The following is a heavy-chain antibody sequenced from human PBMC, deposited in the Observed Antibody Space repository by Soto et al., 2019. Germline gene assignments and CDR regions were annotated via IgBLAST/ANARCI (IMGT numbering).Heavy chain of an antibody. Sequence: PGGSLRLSCAASGFTVSSNYMSWVRQAPGKGLEWVSVIYSGGSTYYADSVTGRFTISRDNAKNTLYLQTNSLRAEDTAVYYRAREGSSGWSGGDDAFDIWGQGTMVTVSS. CDR2: IYSGGST. J-gene: IGHJ3*02. D-gene: IGHD6-19*01. CDR3: AREGSSGWSGGDDAFDI. V-gene: IGHV3-53*01. CDR1: GFTVSSNY.